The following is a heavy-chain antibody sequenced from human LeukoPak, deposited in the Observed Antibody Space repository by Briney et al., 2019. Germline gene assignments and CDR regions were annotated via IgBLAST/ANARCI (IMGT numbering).Heavy chain of an antibody. V-gene: IGHV3-7*01. CDR3: ARDGDGILWFGELSYYFDY. J-gene: IGHJ4*02. CDR2: IKQDGSEK. Sequence: TGGSLRLSCAASGFTFSSYWMSWVRQAPGKGLEWVANIKQDGSEKYYVDSVKGRFTISRDNARNSLYLQMNSLRAEDTAVYYCARDGDGILWFGELSYYFDYWGQGTLVTVSS. D-gene: IGHD3-10*01. CDR1: GFTFSSYW.